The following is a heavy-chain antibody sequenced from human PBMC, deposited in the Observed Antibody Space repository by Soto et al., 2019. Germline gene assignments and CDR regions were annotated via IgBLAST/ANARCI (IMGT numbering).Heavy chain of an antibody. CDR2: ISGSGGST. D-gene: IGHD7-27*01. J-gene: IGHJ4*02. Sequence: EVQLLESGGGLVQPGGSLRLSCAASGFTFSSYAMSWVRQAPGKGLEWVSAISGSGGSTYYADSVKGRFTISRDNSKNTLYLQMNSLRVEDTAVYYCAKDPNWGQTRYYFDYWGQGTLVTVSS. V-gene: IGHV3-23*01. CDR3: AKDPNWGQTRYYFDY. CDR1: GFTFSSYA.